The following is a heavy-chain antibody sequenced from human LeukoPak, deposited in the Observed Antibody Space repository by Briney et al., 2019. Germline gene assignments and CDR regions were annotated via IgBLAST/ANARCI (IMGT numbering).Heavy chain of an antibody. CDR3: ATLYSSSEGSMYWYFDL. CDR2: ISAYNGNT. CDR1: GYTFTSYG. D-gene: IGHD6-6*01. Sequence: GASVKVSCKASGYTFTSYGISWVRQAPGQGLEWMGWISAYNGNTNYAQKLQGRVTMTTDTSTSTAYMELRSLRSDDTAVYYCATLYSSSEGSMYWYFDLWGRGTLVTVSS. J-gene: IGHJ2*01. V-gene: IGHV1-18*01.